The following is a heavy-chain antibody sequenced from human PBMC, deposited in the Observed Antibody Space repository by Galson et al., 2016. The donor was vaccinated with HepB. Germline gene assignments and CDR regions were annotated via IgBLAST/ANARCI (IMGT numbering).Heavy chain of an antibody. CDR2: IYFNGST. Sequence: TLSLTCTVSGDSISSSAYYWRWIRQHPGKGLEFIGYIYFNGSTYYNPSLTVRFTISLDTSKNQFSLNLSSVTAADTAVYYCARVIVIVVAATLYTWFDPWGQGTLVTVSS. CDR3: ARVIVIVVAATLYTWFDP. D-gene: IGHD2-15*01. V-gene: IGHV4-31*03. CDR1: GDSISSSAYY. J-gene: IGHJ5*02.